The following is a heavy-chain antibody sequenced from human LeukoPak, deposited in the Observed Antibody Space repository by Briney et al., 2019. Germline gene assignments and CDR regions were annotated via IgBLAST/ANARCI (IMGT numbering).Heavy chain of an antibody. J-gene: IGHJ4*02. V-gene: IGHV3-9*01. CDR3: AKDMIGDSLDIAMGFDY. Sequence: GGSLRLSCAASGFTIDDYAMHWVRQAPGKGLEWVSGISWNSGSIGYADSVKGRFTISRDNAKNSLYLQMNSLRAEDTALYYCAKDMIGDSLDIAMGFDYWGQGTPVTVSS. CDR2: ISWNSGSI. D-gene: IGHD5-18*01. CDR1: GFTIDDYA.